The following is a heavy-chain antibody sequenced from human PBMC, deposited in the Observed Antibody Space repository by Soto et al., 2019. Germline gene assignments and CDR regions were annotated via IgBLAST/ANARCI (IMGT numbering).Heavy chain of an antibody. V-gene: IGHV1-18*01. CDR3: ARREVGTTLDVEY. CDR2: LSSYNGNT. D-gene: IGHD1-26*01. Sequence: QVQLVQSGAEVKKPGASVKVSCKASGYTFSSYGITWARQAPGQGLERMGWLSSYNGNTKYAQKLQGRVTMTTDTSTSTDYRELRRLRSDDTAVYYCARREVGTTLDVEYWGQGTLVTVSS. CDR1: GYTFSSYG. J-gene: IGHJ4*02.